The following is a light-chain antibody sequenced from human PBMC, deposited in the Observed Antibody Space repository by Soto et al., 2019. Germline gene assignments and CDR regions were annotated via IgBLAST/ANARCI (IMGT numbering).Light chain of an antibody. Sequence: QSALTQPASVSGSPGQSITISCTGTSSDVGLYDYVSWYQQHPGKAPQLMIYAVSNRPSGVSNRFSASKSGNTASLFISGLQADDEADYYCSSSTSDSSYVFGSGNKVSVL. J-gene: IGLJ1*01. CDR3: SSSTSDSSYV. CDR1: SSDVGLYDY. CDR2: AVS. V-gene: IGLV2-14*01.